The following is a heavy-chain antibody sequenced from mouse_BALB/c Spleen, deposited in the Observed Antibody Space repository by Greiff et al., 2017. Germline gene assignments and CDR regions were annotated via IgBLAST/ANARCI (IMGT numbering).Heavy chain of an antibody. J-gene: IGHJ4*01. CDR2: INPSTGYT. D-gene: IGHD1-1*01. CDR3: ANYYGSRGYYAMDY. CDR1: GYTFTSYW. V-gene: IGHV1-7*01. Sequence: QVQLQQSGAELAKPGASVKMSCKASGYTFTSYWMHWVKQRPGQGLEWIGYINPSTGYTEYNQKFKDKATLTADKSSSTAYMQLSSLTSEDSAVYYCANYYGSRGYYAMDYWGQGTSVTVSS.